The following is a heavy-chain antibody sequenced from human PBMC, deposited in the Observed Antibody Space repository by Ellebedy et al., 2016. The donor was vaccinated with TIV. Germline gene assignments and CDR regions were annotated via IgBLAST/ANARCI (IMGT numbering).Heavy chain of an antibody. CDR3: ARAVYGMGWFDP. Sequence: AASVKVSCKASGYTFNIYAPHWVRLAPGQSLEWIGWINAGNGNTKYSQKFQGRVTITRDTSANTAYMELSSLRSEDTAVYYCARAVYGMGWFDPWGQGTLVTVSS. CDR1: GYTFNIYA. V-gene: IGHV1-3*01. J-gene: IGHJ5*02. D-gene: IGHD2-8*01. CDR2: INAGNGNT.